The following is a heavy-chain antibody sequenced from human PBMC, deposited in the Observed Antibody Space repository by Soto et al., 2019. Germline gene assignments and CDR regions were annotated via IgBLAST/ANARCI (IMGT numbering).Heavy chain of an antibody. V-gene: IGHV3-30*18. D-gene: IGHD1-1*01. Sequence: GGSLRLSCAASGFTFSSYGMHWVRQAPGKGLEWVAVISYDGSNKYYADSVKGRFTISRDNSKNTLYLQMNSLRAEDTAVYYCAKCRGIGTTYYYYGMDVWGQGTTVTVSS. J-gene: IGHJ6*02. CDR3: AKCRGIGTTYYYYGMDV. CDR2: ISYDGSNK. CDR1: GFTFSSYG.